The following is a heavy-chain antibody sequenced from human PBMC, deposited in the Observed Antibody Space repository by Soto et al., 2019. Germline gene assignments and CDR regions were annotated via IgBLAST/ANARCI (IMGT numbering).Heavy chain of an antibody. J-gene: IGHJ4*02. D-gene: IGHD3-22*01. CDR2: ISWNSGSI. CDR1: GFTFDDYA. V-gene: IGHV3-9*01. Sequence: EVQLVESGGGLVQPGRSLRLSCAASGFTFDDYAMHWVRQAPGQGLEWVSGISWNSGSIGYADSVKGRFTISRDNAKNSLYLQMNSLRAEDTALYYCAKGYYDSSGYYFDYWGQGTLVTVSS. CDR3: AKGYYDSSGYYFDY.